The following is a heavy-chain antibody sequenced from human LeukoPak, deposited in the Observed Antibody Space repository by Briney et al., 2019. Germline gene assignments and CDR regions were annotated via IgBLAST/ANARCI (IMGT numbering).Heavy chain of an antibody. Sequence: RASVNVSCKASGYTFTSYGISWVRQAPGQGLEWMGWISAYNGNTNYAQKLQGRVTMTTDTSTSTAYMELRSLRSDDTAVYYCARDLSPRFGPDAFDIWGQGTMVTVSS. CDR3: ARDLSPRFGPDAFDI. J-gene: IGHJ3*02. V-gene: IGHV1-18*01. CDR1: GYTFTSYG. CDR2: ISAYNGNT. D-gene: IGHD3-10*01.